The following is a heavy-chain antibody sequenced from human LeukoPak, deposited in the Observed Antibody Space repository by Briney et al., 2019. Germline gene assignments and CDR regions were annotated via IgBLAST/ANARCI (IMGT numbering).Heavy chain of an antibody. J-gene: IGHJ4*02. Sequence: GGSLRLSCAASVFTFSTYVMSWVRPAPVKGLDWVSGISGSGDNTYYADSVKGRFTVSRDNSKNTLYVQMKSLRAEDRAIYYCAKGSGYDTDFDYWGQGTLVTVSS. CDR3: AKGSGYDTDFDY. CDR1: VFTFSTYV. V-gene: IGHV3-23*01. CDR2: ISGSGDNT. D-gene: IGHD3-9*01.